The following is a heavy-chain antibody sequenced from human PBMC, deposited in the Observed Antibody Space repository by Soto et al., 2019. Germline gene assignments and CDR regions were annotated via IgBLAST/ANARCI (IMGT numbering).Heavy chain of an antibody. J-gene: IGHJ4*02. V-gene: IGHV1-69*02. CDR3: AADRTYCGGDCYVD. CDR2: IIPILGIT. CDR1: GGTFSSYT. Sequence: ASVKVSCKASGGTFSSYTISWVRQAPGQGLGWMGRIIPILGITNYAQKCQERVTITGDMSTSTAYMELSSLRSEDTAVYYCAADRTYCGGDCYVDWGQGTLVTVSS. D-gene: IGHD2-21*02.